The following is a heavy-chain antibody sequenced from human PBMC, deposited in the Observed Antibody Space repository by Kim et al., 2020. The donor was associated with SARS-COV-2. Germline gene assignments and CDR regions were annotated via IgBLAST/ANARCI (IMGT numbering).Heavy chain of an antibody. J-gene: IGHJ4*02. CDR3: ARSDYGDSDAYDYF. D-gene: IGHD4-17*01. V-gene: IGHV1-18*04. CDR1: GYTFTSYG. CDR2: IIAYNGNT. Sequence: ASVKVSCKASGYTFTSYGISWVRQAPGQGLEWMGWIIAYNGNTNYAQKLQGRVTMTTDTSTSTAYMELRSLRSDDTAVYYCARSDYGDSDAYDYFWRRGTRVSV.